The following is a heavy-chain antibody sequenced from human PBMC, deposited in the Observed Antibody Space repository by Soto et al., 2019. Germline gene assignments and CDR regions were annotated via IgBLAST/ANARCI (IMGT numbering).Heavy chain of an antibody. D-gene: IGHD3-22*01. J-gene: IGHJ6*02. CDR1: GGSISSGGYS. V-gene: IGHV4-30-2*01. CDR3: ARALGGDSSGYSLYYGMDV. Sequence: SETLSLTCAVSGGSISSGGYSWSWIRQPPGKGLEWIGYIYHSGSTYYNPSLKSRVTISVDRSKNQFSLKLSSVTAADTAVYYCARALGGDSSGYSLYYGMDVWGQGTTVTVSS. CDR2: IYHSGST.